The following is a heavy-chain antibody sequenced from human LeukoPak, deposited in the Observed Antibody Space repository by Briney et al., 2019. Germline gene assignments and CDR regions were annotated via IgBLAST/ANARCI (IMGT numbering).Heavy chain of an antibody. CDR1: GGTFSSYA. J-gene: IGHJ3*02. V-gene: IGHV1-46*01. CDR3: ARDGHKYSVSYLDAFDI. CDR2: IKPSGGST. D-gene: IGHD1-26*01. Sequence: ASVKVSCKASGGTFSSYAISWVRQAPGQGLEWMGVIKPSGGSTRFAKKSQGRVTMTRDTSTRTVYMELSGLRSEDTAVYYCARDGHKYSVSYLDAFDIWGQGTMVTVSS.